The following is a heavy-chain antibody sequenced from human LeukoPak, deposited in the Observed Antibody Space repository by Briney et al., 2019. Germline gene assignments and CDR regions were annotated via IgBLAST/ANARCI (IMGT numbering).Heavy chain of an antibody. CDR1: GYPFRSYV. D-gene: IGHD5-18*01. CDR3: ARDGYDADGYLDY. J-gene: IGHJ4*02. V-gene: IGHV1-3*01. CDR2: INPANGNT. Sequence: GASVKVSCKASGYPFRSYVIHWLRQAPGQNLEWIGWINPANGNTKYSRNFQGRVTITRDTPASVVYMELSSLTYEDTAVYFCARDGYDADGYLDYWGQGALVPVSS.